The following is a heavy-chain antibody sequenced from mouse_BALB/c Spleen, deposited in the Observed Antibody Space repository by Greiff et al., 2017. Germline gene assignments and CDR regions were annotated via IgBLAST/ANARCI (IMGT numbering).Heavy chain of an antibody. CDR3: TTDGYSTLRLAE. CDR1: GYTFTDYE. Sequence: QVQLQQSGAELVRPGASVTLSCKASGYTFTDYEMHWVKQTPVHGLEWIGAIDPETGGTAYNQKFKGKATLTADKSSSTAYMELRSLTSEDSAVYYCTTDGYSTLRLAEWGKGTVVTVSA. J-gene: IGHJ3*01. D-gene: IGHD2-3*01. CDR2: IDPETGGT. V-gene: IGHV1-15*01.